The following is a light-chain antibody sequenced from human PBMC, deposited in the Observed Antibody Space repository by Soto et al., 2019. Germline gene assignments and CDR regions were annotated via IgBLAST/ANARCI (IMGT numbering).Light chain of an antibody. CDR1: SGHSSYA. Sequence: QLVLTQSPSASASLGASVKLTCTLSSGHSSYAIAWHQQVPEKGPRYLMKLNSDGSHSKGDGIPDRFSGSSSGAERYLTISSLQSEDEADYYCQTWGTGIQVFGGGTKLTVL. CDR3: QTWGTGIQV. J-gene: IGLJ2*01. CDR2: LNSDGSH. V-gene: IGLV4-69*01.